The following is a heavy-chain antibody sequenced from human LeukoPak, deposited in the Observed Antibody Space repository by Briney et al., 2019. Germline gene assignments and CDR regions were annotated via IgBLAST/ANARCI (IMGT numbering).Heavy chain of an antibody. D-gene: IGHD4-11*01. CDR1: GFIVSSCY. Sequence: GGSLRLSCAASGFIVSSCYMYWVCQAPGKGLEWVSFIHRDDKTYYADSVKGRFTMSRDNSRDTLFLQMNSLGADDTAVYSCAKSRSNFETDAFDIWGQGTLVTVSS. J-gene: IGHJ3*02. CDR2: IHRDDKT. CDR3: AKSRSNFETDAFDI. V-gene: IGHV3-53*01.